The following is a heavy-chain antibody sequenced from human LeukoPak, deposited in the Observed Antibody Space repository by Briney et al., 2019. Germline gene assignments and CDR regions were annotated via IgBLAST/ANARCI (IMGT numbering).Heavy chain of an antibody. D-gene: IGHD2-2*01. CDR2: ISSGSSAI. Sequence: PGGSLRLSCGASGFTFSSYSMNWVRQAPGKGREGVSYISSGSSAIYYADSVKGRFTISRDNAKNALYLQMNSLRAEDTAVYYCARGNIGYCSSTSCYEGDYWGQGTLVTVSS. J-gene: IGHJ4*02. V-gene: IGHV3-48*01. CDR3: ARGNIGYCSSTSCYEGDY. CDR1: GFTFSSYS.